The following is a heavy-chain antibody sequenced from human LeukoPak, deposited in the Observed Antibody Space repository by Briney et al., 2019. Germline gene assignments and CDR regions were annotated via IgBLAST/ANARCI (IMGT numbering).Heavy chain of an antibody. Sequence: SETLSLTCTVSGGSISSGSYYWSWIRQPAGKGLEWIARIYTSGRTNYNPSLKSRVTISVDTPKNQFSLKLSSVTAADTAVYYCARDQQQLAIGYWGQGTLVTVSS. CDR1: GGSISSGSYY. D-gene: IGHD6-13*01. CDR3: ARDQQQLAIGY. V-gene: IGHV4-61*02. J-gene: IGHJ4*02. CDR2: IYTSGRT.